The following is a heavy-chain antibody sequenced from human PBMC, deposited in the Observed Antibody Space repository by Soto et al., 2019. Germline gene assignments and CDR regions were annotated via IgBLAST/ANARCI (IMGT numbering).Heavy chain of an antibody. V-gene: IGHV4-59*01. CDR2: IYYSGST. CDR1: GGSISSYY. J-gene: IGHJ5*02. Sequence: SETLSLTCTVSGGSISSYYWSWIRQPPGKGLEWIGYIYYSGSTNYNPSLKSRVTISVDTSKNQFSLKLSSVTAADTAVYYCARDRRGDYDGYWFDPWGQGTLVTVSS. D-gene: IGHD4-17*01. CDR3: ARDRRGDYDGYWFDP.